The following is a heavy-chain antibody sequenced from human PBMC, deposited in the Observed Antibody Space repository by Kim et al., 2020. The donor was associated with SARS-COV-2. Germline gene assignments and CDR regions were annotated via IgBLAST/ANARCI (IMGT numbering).Heavy chain of an antibody. CDR3: ARLGTMVRGVIIGRRGFDY. CDR2: IYSGGST. Sequence: GGSLRLSCAASGFTVSSNYMSWVRQAPGKGLEWVSVIYSGGSTYYADSVKGRFTISRHNSKNTLYLQMNSLRAEDTAVYYCARLGTMVRGVIIGRRGFDYWGQGTLVTVSS. J-gene: IGHJ4*02. D-gene: IGHD3-10*01. V-gene: IGHV3-53*04. CDR1: GFTVSSNY.